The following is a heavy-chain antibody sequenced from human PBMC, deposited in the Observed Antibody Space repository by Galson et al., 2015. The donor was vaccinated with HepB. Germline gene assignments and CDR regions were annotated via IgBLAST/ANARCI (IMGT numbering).Heavy chain of an antibody. J-gene: IGHJ4*02. CDR3: ARVIYHGAGTYFDS. D-gene: IGHD3-10*01. CDR2: TYYRSKWYN. Sequence: CAISGDSVSTNSAVWNWIRQSPSRGLEWLGRTYYRSKWYNDYALSVKSRISINPDTSKNQFSLQLYSVTPEGTAVYYCARVIYHGAGTYFDSWGQGTLVTVSA. CDR1: GDSVSTNSAV. V-gene: IGHV6-1*01.